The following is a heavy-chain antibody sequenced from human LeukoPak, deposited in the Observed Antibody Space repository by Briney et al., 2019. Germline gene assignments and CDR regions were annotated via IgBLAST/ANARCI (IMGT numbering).Heavy chain of an antibody. Sequence: GGSLRLSCAASGFTFSSYSMTWVRQAPGKGLEWVSSISSSSSYIYYADSVKGRFTISRDNAKNSLYLQMNSLRAEDTAVYYCARDTPGYYYGMDVWGQGTTVTVSS. J-gene: IGHJ6*02. V-gene: IGHV3-21*01. CDR2: ISSSSSYI. CDR1: GFTFSSYS. CDR3: ARDTPGYYYGMDV.